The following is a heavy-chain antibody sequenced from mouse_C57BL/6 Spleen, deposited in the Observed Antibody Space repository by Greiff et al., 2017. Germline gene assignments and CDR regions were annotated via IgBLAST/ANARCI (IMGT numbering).Heavy chain of an antibody. CDR2: ISYDGSN. CDR3: ARGNYYGHERYFDV. D-gene: IGHD1-2*01. CDR1: GYSITSGYY. J-gene: IGHJ1*03. V-gene: IGHV3-6*01. Sequence: VQLKESGPGLVKPSQSLSLTCSVTGYSITSGYYWNWIRQFPGNKLEWMGYISYDGSNNYNPSLKNRISITRDTSKNQFFLKLNSVTTEDTATYYCARGNYYGHERYFDVWGTGTTVTVSS.